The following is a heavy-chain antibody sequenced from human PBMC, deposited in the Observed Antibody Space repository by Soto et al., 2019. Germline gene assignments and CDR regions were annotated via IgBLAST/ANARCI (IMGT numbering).Heavy chain of an antibody. J-gene: IGHJ6*02. Sequence: GGSLRLSCAASGFTFSSYSMNWVRQAPGKGLGWVSSISSSSSYIYYADSVKGRFTISRDNAKNSLYLQMNSLRAEDTAVYYCARDYGVVVPAAPLYPGMDVWGQGTTVTVSS. CDR1: GFTFSSYS. V-gene: IGHV3-21*01. D-gene: IGHD2-2*01. CDR2: ISSSSSYI. CDR3: ARDYGVVVPAAPLYPGMDV.